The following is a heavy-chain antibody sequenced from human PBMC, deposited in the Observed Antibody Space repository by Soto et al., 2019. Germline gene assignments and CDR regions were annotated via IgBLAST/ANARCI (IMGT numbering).Heavy chain of an antibody. Sequence: GGSLRLSCAASGFTFSRYSMHWVRQAPGKGLEWVSYISSSSSSIYYADSVKGRFTISRDNAKNSLFLHMNSLRAEDSAVYYCSLLYSSGWYDYWGQGTLVTVSS. CDR1: GFTFSRYS. CDR3: SLLYSSGWYDY. CDR2: ISSSSSSI. V-gene: IGHV3-48*01. J-gene: IGHJ4*02. D-gene: IGHD6-19*01.